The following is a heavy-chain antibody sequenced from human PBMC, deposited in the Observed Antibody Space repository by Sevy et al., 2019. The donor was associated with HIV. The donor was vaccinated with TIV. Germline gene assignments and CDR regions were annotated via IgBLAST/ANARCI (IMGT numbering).Heavy chain of an antibody. D-gene: IGHD3-22*01. J-gene: IGHJ6*02. CDR1: GFTFSSYG. CDR3: AKAHRAYYYDSSGYYYYYYGMDV. V-gene: IGHV3-30*18. Sequence: GGSLRLSCAASGFTFSSYGMHWVRQAPGKGLEWVAVILYDGSNKYYADSVKGRFTISRDNSKNTLYLQMNSLRAEDTAVYYCAKAHRAYYYDSSGYYYYYYGMDVWGQGTTVTVSS. CDR2: ILYDGSNK.